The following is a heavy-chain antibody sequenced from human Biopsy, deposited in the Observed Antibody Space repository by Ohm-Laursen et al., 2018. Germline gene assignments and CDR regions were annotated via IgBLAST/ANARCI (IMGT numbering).Heavy chain of an antibody. J-gene: IGHJ6*02. CDR3: ARDRGYYYYYGMDV. CDR2: ITTYNGNT. CDR1: GYTFTDYG. V-gene: IGHV1-18*01. D-gene: IGHD3-10*01. Sequence: VKVSCKASGYTFTDYGLSWVRQAPGQGLEWMGWITTYNGNTNYAQKVQGRVTMTTDTSTSTAYMELRSLRSDDTAVYYCARDRGYYYYYGMDVWGQGTTVTVSS.